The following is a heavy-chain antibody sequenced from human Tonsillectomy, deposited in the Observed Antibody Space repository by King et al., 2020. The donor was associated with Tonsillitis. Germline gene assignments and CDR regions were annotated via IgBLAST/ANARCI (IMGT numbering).Heavy chain of an antibody. CDR2: ISGSGGST. Sequence: VQLVESGGGLVQPGGSLRLSCVASGLTFSSYAMNWVRQAPGKGLEWVSGISGSGGSTDYADSVKGRFTISRDNSKNTLYLQMNSLRADDTAVYYCAKGEITIFGVLDAFDIWGQGTMVTVSS. V-gene: IGHV3-23*04. CDR1: GLTFSSYA. D-gene: IGHD3-3*01. J-gene: IGHJ3*02. CDR3: AKGEITIFGVLDAFDI.